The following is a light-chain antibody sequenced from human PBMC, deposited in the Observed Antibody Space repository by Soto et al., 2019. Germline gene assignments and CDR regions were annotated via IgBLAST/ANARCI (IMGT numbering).Light chain of an antibody. CDR3: QQYYSTPRT. Sequence: DIVMTQSPDSLAVSLGERATINCKSSQSVLYSSNNKNYLAWYQQKPGQPPKLLIYWASTRESGVPDRFSGSASGTDFTLTISSLQAEDVAVYYCQQYYSTPRTFRQGTKVEIK. V-gene: IGKV4-1*01. CDR1: QSVLYSSNNKNY. CDR2: WAS. J-gene: IGKJ1*01.